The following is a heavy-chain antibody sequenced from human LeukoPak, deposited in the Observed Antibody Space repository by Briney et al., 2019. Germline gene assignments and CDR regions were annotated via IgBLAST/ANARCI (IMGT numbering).Heavy chain of an antibody. V-gene: IGHV4-4*07. CDR3: ARKAVAGTYFVY. D-gene: IGHD6-19*01. CDR1: GGSISSYY. J-gene: IGHJ4*02. Sequence: SETLSLTCTVSGGSISSYYWSWIRQPAGKGLEWIGRIYTSGSTNYNPSLKSRVTMSVDPSNNQFSLKLSSVAAADTAGEYWARKAVAGTYFVYWGEGTMVTDSS. CDR2: IYTSGST.